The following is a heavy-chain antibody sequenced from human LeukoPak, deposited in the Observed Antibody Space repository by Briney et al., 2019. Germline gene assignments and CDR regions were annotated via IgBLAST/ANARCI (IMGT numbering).Heavy chain of an antibody. CDR1: GGTFSSYA. CDR3: ARAGETIFGAPNWFDP. Sequence: ASVKVSCKASGGTFSSYAISWVRQAPGQGLEWMGGIIPIFGTANYAQKFQGRVTITADESTSTAYMELSSLRSDDTAVYYCARAGETIFGAPNWFDPWGQGTLVTVSS. D-gene: IGHD3-3*01. V-gene: IGHV1-69*13. CDR2: IIPIFGTA. J-gene: IGHJ5*02.